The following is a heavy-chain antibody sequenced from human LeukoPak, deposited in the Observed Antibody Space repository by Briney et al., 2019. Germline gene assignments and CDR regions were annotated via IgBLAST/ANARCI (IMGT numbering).Heavy chain of an antibody. Sequence: SETLSLTCGVYGGSFSTYYWSWLRQPPGKGLEWIGEINHSGSTNYNPSLKSRVTISVDTSKNQFSLKLSSVTAADTAVYYCTRAKRIIMIRGVITRYFDYWGQGTLVTVSS. J-gene: IGHJ4*02. V-gene: IGHV4-34*01. CDR1: GGSFSTYY. CDR3: TRAKRIIMIRGVITRYFDY. D-gene: IGHD3-10*01. CDR2: INHSGST.